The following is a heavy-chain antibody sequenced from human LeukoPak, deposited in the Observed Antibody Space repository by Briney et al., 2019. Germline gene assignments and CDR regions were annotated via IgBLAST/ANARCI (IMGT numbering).Heavy chain of an antibody. CDR1: GFTFSNYW. CDR2: IYVDGRTT. CDR3: VRDIDYSGSSEVDY. J-gene: IGHJ4*02. V-gene: IGHV3-74*01. D-gene: IGHD5-12*01. Sequence: GGSLRLSCVASGFTFSNYWMHWVRQPPGKGLVWVSRIYVDGRTTNYADSVKGRFTISRDNAKNSLYLQMNSLRAEDSAIYYCVRDIDYSGSSEVDYWGQGTLGTVSS.